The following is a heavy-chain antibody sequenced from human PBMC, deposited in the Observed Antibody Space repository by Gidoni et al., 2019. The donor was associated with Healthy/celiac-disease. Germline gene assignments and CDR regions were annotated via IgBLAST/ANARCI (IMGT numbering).Heavy chain of an antibody. Sequence: QVQLVQSGAEVKKPGSSVKVSCKASGGTFSSYAISWVRQAPGQGLEWMGGIIPIFGTANYAQKFQGRVTITADESTSTAYMELSSLRSEDTAVYYCARDGEYSSGWYDDAFDIWGQGTMVTVSS. V-gene: IGHV1-69*01. D-gene: IGHD6-19*01. CDR1: GGTFSSYA. CDR2: IIPIFGTA. CDR3: ARDGEYSSGWYDDAFDI. J-gene: IGHJ3*02.